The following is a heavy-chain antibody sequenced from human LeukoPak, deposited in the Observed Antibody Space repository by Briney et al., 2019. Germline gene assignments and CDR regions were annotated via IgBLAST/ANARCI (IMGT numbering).Heavy chain of an antibody. V-gene: IGHV3-30*02. Sequence: PGGSLRLSCAASGFTFSSYGMHWVRQAPGKGLEWVAFIQYDGSNKYYADSVKGRFTISRDNSKITLYLQMNSLRAEDTAVYYCAKGHESWSSFDYWGQGTLVTVSS. CDR3: AKGHESWSSFDY. J-gene: IGHJ4*02. CDR2: IQYDGSNK. D-gene: IGHD6-13*01. CDR1: GFTFSSYG.